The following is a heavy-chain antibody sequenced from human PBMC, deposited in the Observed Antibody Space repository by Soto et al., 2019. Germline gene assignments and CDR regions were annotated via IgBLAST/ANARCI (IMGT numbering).Heavy chain of an antibody. CDR3: ARDRQGSGYYKTPIDY. D-gene: IGHD3-22*01. Sequence: GGSLRLSWAASGFTFRSYSMNWVRQATGKGLEWVSSISSSSSYIYYADSVKGRFTISRDNAKNSLYLQMNSLRAEDTAVYYCARDRQGSGYYKTPIDYWGQGTLVTVSS. CDR2: ISSSSSYI. CDR1: GFTFRSYS. V-gene: IGHV3-21*01. J-gene: IGHJ4*02.